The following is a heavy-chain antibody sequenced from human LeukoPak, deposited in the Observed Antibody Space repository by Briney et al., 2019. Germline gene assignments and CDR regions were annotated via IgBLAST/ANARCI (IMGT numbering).Heavy chain of an antibody. CDR1: RGSINTGNYY. D-gene: IGHD3-22*01. J-gene: IGHJ4*02. CDR3: NGRGRNYGSNAYLPDY. CDR2: IHYSGST. V-gene: IGHV4-30-4*01. Sequence: SETLSLTCTVSRGSINTGNYYWSWIRQPPGKGLEWLGFIHYSGSTDYNPSLKSRVSISIDTSKNQFSLQLSSVTAADTAVYAGNGRGRNYGSNAYLPDYWGQGTLVTVSS.